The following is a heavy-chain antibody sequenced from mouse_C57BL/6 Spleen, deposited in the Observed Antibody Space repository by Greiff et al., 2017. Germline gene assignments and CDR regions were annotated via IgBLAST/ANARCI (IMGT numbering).Heavy chain of an antibody. J-gene: IGHJ4*01. D-gene: IGHD2-1*01. V-gene: IGHV5-12*01. CDR1: GFTFSDYY. CDR2: ISNGGGST. Sequence: EVQLQESGGGLVQPGGSLKLSCAASGFTFSDYYMYWVRQTPEKRLEWVAYISNGGGSTYYPDTVKGRFTISRDNAKNTLYLQMSRLKSEDTSMYYCARQGGNYDYYAMDYWGQGTSVTVSS. CDR3: ARQGGNYDYYAMDY.